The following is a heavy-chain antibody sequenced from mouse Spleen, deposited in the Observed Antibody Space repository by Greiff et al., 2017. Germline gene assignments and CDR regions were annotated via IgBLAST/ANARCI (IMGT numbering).Heavy chain of an antibody. Sequence: VKLMESDAELVKPGASVKISCKVSGYTFTDHTIHWMKQRPEQGLEWIGYIYPRDGSTKYNEKFKGKATLTADKSSSTAYMQLNSLTSEDSAVYFCARRDYRSFYYAMDYWGQGTSVTVSS. J-gene: IGHJ4*01. CDR1: GYTFTDHT. CDR2: IYPRDGST. D-gene: IGHD2-14*01. CDR3: ARRDYRSFYYAMDY. V-gene: IGHV1-78*01.